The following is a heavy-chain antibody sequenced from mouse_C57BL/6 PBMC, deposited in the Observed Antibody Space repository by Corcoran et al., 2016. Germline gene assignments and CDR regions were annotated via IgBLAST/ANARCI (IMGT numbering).Heavy chain of an antibody. CDR1: GYTFTDYY. Sequence: QVQLKQSGAELVRPGASVKLSCKASGYTFTDYYINWVKQRPGQGLEWIARIYPGSGNTYYNEKFKGKATLTAEKSSSTAYMQLSSLTSEDSAVYFCARFYYRGYFDVWGTGTTVTVSS. J-gene: IGHJ1*03. V-gene: IGHV1-76*01. CDR2: IYPGSGNT. CDR3: ARFYYRGYFDV. D-gene: IGHD1-1*01.